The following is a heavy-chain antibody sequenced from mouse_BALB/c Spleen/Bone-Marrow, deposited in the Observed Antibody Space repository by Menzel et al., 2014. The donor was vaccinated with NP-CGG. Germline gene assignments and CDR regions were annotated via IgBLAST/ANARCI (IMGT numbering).Heavy chain of an antibody. D-gene: IGHD2-4*01. CDR3: ARKGAMITHYYAMDY. CDR2: ISNGSSTI. V-gene: IGHV5-17*02. CDR1: GFTFSSFG. Sequence: EVMFVESGGGLVQPGGSRKLSCAASGFTFSSFGMHWVRQAPEKGLEWVAYISNGSSTIYYADTVKGRFTISRDNPKNTLFLQMTSLRSEDTAMYYCARKGAMITHYYAMDYWGQGTSVTVSS. J-gene: IGHJ4*01.